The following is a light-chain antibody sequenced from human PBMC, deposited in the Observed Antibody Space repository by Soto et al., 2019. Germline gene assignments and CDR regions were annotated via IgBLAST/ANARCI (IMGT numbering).Light chain of an antibody. Sequence: DIQMTQSPSTLSASVGDRVTITCRASQTINSWLAWYQQKPGKAPKVLIFDASSLKTGVPSRFSGSGSGTEFTLTISNLQPDDFAVYYCQQYGSSPPTLTFGGGTKVDIK. CDR2: DAS. V-gene: IGKV1-5*01. CDR3: QQYGSSPPTLT. J-gene: IGKJ4*01. CDR1: QTINSW.